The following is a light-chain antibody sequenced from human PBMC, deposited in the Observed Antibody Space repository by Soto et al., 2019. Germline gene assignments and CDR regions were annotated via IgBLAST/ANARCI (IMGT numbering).Light chain of an antibody. CDR3: CSSAPESTYV. Sequence: QSVLAQPASVSGSPGQSITISCTGTSSDVGAYNSVSWYQQHPHRAPQVIIYKGTQRPSGVSNRFSGPTSGNAASLTISALQTDDEADYFCCSSAPESTYVCGTGTKSPA. J-gene: IGLJ1*01. CDR2: KGT. V-gene: IGLV2-23*01. CDR1: SSDVGAYNS.